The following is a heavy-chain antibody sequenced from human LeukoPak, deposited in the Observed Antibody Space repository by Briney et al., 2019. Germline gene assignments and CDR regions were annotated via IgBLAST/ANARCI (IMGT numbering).Heavy chain of an antibody. Sequence: PGGSLRLSCAASGFTFSDYYMSWIRQAPGKGLEWVSYISSSGSTIYYADSVKGRFTISRDNAKNSLYLQMNSLRAADTAVYYCARDRFFLINGYDSSGPGAFGIWGQGTMVTVSS. CDR1: GFTFSDYY. D-gene: IGHD3-22*01. CDR2: ISSSGSTI. V-gene: IGHV3-11*01. J-gene: IGHJ3*02. CDR3: ARDRFFLINGYDSSGPGAFGI.